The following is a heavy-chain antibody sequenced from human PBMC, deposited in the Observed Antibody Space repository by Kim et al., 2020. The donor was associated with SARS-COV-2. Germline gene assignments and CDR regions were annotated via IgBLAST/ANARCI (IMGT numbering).Heavy chain of an antibody. Sequence: ASVKVSCKASGYTFTSYDINWVRQATGQGLEWMGWMNPNSGNTGYAQKFQGRVTMTRNTSISTAYLELSSLRSEDTAVYYCSREGALGYYYGMYVWGQGTTVTVSS. CDR1: GYTFTSYD. D-gene: IGHD3-16*01. CDR3: SREGALGYYYGMYV. CDR2: MNPNSGNT. V-gene: IGHV1-8*01. J-gene: IGHJ6*02.